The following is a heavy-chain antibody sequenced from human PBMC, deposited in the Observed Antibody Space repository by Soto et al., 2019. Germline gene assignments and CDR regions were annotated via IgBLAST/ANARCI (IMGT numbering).Heavy chain of an antibody. V-gene: IGHV4-34*01. Sequence: QVQLQQWGAGLLKPSETLSLTCAVYGGSFSGYYWSWIRQPPGKGLEWIGEINHSGSTNYNPSLKSRVTISVDTSKNQFSLKLSSVTAADTAVYYWARVWAIAARRGNWFDPWGQGTLVTVSS. CDR2: INHSGST. D-gene: IGHD6-6*01. CDR1: GGSFSGYY. CDR3: ARVWAIAARRGNWFDP. J-gene: IGHJ5*02.